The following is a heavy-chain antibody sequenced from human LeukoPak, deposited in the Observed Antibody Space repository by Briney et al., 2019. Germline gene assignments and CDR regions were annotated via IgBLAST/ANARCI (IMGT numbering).Heavy chain of an antibody. CDR3: VKGYCSSISCFGDY. CDR1: GFTFSNYA. Sequence: GRSLRLSCAASGFTFSNYAMHWVRQAPGKGLERVAVILYDGSRKYYADSVKGRFTISRDNSKNTLYLQMSSLRAEDTAVYYCVKGYCSSISCFGDYWGQGTLVTFSS. D-gene: IGHD2-2*01. V-gene: IGHV3-30*14. CDR2: ILYDGSRK. J-gene: IGHJ4*02.